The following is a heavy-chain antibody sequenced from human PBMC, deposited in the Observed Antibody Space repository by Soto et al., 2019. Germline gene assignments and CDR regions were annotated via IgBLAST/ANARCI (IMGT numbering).Heavy chain of an antibody. Sequence: ESGPTGEPTKTLTLTCTFSGFSLSTSGVGVGWNRQPPGKALEWLALIYWDDDKRYSPSLKSRLTITKDTSKNQVVLTMTNMHPVDTATYYCIQSRCGADCLQSYASYYYYGMDVWGQGTTVTV. CDR3: IQSRCGADCLQSYASYYYYGMDV. D-gene: IGHD2-21*02. CDR2: IYWDDDK. CDR1: GFSLSTSGVG. J-gene: IGHJ6*02. V-gene: IGHV2-5*02.